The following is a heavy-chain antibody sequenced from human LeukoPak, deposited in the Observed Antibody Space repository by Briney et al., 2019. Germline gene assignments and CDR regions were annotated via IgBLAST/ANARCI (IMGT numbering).Heavy chain of an antibody. CDR1: GGSISSYY. V-gene: IGHV4-59*01. Sequence: PSETLSLTCTVSGGSISSYYWNWIRQPPGKGLEWIGYIYYSGSTNYNPSLKSRVTISADTSKNQFSLKLSSVTAADTAVYYCARDRYYDSGSYYNWGQGTLVTVSS. J-gene: IGHJ4*02. CDR2: IYYSGST. CDR3: ARDRYYDSGSYYN. D-gene: IGHD3-10*01.